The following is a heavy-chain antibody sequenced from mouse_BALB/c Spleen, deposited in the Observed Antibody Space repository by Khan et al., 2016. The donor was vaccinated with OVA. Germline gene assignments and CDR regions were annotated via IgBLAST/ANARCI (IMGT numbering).Heavy chain of an antibody. D-gene: IGHD2-10*01. J-gene: IGHJ4*01. CDR2: IWSDGST. Sequence: VQLKQSGPGLVAPSQSLSITCTISGFSLTNYGVHWVRQPPGKGLEWLVVIWSDGSTTYNSALKSRLTIGKDNSKSQVFLKMNSLQTDDTAMYFCARQPYYHYNIMDYWGQGTSVTVSS. CDR3: ARQPYYHYNIMDY. V-gene: IGHV2-6-1*01. CDR1: GFSLTNYG.